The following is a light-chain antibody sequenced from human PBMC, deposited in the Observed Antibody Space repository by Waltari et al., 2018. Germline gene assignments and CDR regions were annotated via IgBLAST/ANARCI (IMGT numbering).Light chain of an antibody. V-gene: IGKV4-1*01. CDR3: QQYYSTPIT. CDR1: QSVLYSSNNKNS. CDR2: WAS. Sequence: DIVMTQSPDSLAVSLGERATINCKSSQSVLYSSNNKNSLAVYQQKPGQPPKLLIYWASTRESGVPERFSGSGSGTEVTLTSSCLLAEDVAVYYCQQYYSTPITFGQGTRLEIK. J-gene: IGKJ5*01.